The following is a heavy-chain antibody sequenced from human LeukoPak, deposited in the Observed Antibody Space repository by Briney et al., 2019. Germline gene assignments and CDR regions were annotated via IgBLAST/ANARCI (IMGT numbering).Heavy chain of an antibody. CDR2: IKPNSGDT. Sequence: GASVKVSCKASGFTLTGYYMHWVRQDPRQGLQWMRWIKPNSGDTDYAQKFQGRVTMTRDTSISTVYMELSSLRSDDTAVYYCARADSVPAGDYHYWYMDVWGKGTTVTVSS. CDR1: GFTLTGYY. V-gene: IGHV1-2*02. CDR3: ARADSVPAGDYHYWYMDV. J-gene: IGHJ6*03. D-gene: IGHD2-2*01.